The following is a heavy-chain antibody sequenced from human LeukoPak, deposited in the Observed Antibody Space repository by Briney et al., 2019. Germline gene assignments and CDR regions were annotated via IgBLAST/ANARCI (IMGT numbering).Heavy chain of an antibody. Sequence: GGSLRLSCAASGFAFSSYGMHWVRQAPGKGLEWVAYIHYDSSTEDYADSVKGRFTISRDNSKNTLFLQMNSLRAEDTAVYYCARGGYYYDSSGYYFDYWGQGTLVTVSS. CDR1: GFAFSSYG. J-gene: IGHJ4*02. V-gene: IGHV3-30*02. CDR2: IHYDSSTE. CDR3: ARGGYYYDSSGYYFDY. D-gene: IGHD3-22*01.